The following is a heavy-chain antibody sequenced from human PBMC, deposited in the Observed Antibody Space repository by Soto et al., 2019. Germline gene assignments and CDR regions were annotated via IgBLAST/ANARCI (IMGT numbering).Heavy chain of an antibody. CDR2: INPSGGST. D-gene: IGHD2-2*02. V-gene: IGHV1-46*01. CDR1: GYTFTSYY. J-gene: IGHJ6*02. Sequence: ASVKVSCKASGYTFTSYYMHWVRQAPGQGLGWMGIINPSGGSTSYAQKFQGRVTMTRDTSTSTVYMELSSLRSEDTAVYYCARGGYCSSTSCYTSYYHYGMDVWGQGTTVTVSS. CDR3: ARGGYCSSTSCYTSYYHYGMDV.